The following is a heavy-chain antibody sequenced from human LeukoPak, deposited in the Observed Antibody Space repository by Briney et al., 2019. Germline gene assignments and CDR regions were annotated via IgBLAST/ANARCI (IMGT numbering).Heavy chain of an antibody. Sequence: ASVKVSCKASGYAFTSYGISWVRQAPGQGLEWMGWISAYNGNTNYAQKLQGRVTMTTDTSTSTAYMELRSLRSDDTAVYYCARLGGAAGSNAEYFQHWGQGTLVTVSS. V-gene: IGHV1-18*01. D-gene: IGHD6-13*01. CDR3: ARLGGAAGSNAEYFQH. CDR2: ISAYNGNT. J-gene: IGHJ1*01. CDR1: GYAFTSYG.